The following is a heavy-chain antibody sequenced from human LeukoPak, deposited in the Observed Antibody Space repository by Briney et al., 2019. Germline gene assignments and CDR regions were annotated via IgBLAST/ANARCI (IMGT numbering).Heavy chain of an antibody. Sequence: PGGSLRLSCAASGFTFSGSAMHWVRQASGKGLEWVGRIRSKANSYATAYAASVKGRFTISRDDSKNTAYLQMNSLRAEDTAIYYCAKARAVTGSSYFDYWGQGSLVTVSS. CDR2: IRSKANSYAT. CDR3: AKARAVTGSSYFDY. J-gene: IGHJ4*02. D-gene: IGHD6-19*01. CDR1: GFTFSGSA. V-gene: IGHV3-73*01.